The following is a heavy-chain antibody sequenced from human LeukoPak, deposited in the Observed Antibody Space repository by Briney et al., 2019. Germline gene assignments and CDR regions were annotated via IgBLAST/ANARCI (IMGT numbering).Heavy chain of an antibody. V-gene: IGHV3-7*01. CDR1: GFTFSSYW. CDR3: ARDFTAVAGTVDY. J-gene: IGHJ4*02. D-gene: IGHD6-19*01. Sequence: GGSLRLSCAASGFTFSSYWMSWVRQAPGKGLEWVANIKQDGSEIYYVDSVKGRFTISRDNAKNSLYLQMNGLRAEDTAVYYCARDFTAVAGTVDYWGQGTLVTVSS. CDR2: IKQDGSEI.